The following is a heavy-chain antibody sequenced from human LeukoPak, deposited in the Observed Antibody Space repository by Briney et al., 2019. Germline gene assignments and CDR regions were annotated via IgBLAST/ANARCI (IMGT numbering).Heavy chain of an antibody. D-gene: IGHD3-22*01. CDR3: ARGRYYYDSTGLPYFDS. J-gene: IGHJ4*02. CDR1: GGSMRNYY. CDR2: MSYSRSA. V-gene: IGHV4-59*01. Sequence: SQTLSLTCTVSGGSMRNYYWSWIRQTPGKGLEWIGYMSYSRSAHYHPSLKSRVTISLDTSKNQFSLKLSSVTAADTAVYYCARGRYYYDSTGLPYFDSWGQGTLVTVSS.